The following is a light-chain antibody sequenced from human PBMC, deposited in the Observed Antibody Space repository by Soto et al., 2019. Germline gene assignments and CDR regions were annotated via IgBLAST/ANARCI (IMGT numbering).Light chain of an antibody. CDR1: SSDVGGYNH. CDR3: CSDAGSQIHYV. CDR2: DVT. J-gene: IGLJ1*01. V-gene: IGLV2-11*01. Sequence: QSALTQPRSVSGSPEQSVTISCTGTSSDVGGYNHVSWYQHHPGKAPKLVIFDVTYRPSGVPDRFSGSKSGNTASLTISGLQPEDEADYYCCSDAGSQIHYVFGSGTKVTVL.